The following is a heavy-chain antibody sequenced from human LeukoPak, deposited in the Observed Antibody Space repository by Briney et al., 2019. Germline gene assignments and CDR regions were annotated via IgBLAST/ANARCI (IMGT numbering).Heavy chain of an antibody. CDR1: GYTFTGYY. J-gene: IGHJ4*02. CDR2: INPNSGGT. Sequence: ASVKVSCKASGYTFTGYYMHWVRQAPGQGLEWMGWINPNSGGTNYAQKFQGRVTMTRDTSISTAYMELSRLRSGDTAVYYCAREGYSYGYALGYWGQGTLVTVSS. V-gene: IGHV1-2*02. D-gene: IGHD5-18*01. CDR3: AREGYSYGYALGY.